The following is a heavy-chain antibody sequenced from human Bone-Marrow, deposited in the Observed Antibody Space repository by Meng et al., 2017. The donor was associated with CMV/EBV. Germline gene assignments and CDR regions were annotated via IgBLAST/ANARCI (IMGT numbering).Heavy chain of an antibody. CDR1: GGSISSNSYY. Sequence: SETLSLTCTVSGGSISSNSYYWGWIRQPPGKGLEWIGSIYYSGSTYYNPSLKIRVTISVDTSKNQFSLKLSSVTAADTAVYYCARDLAYGGCYEEGMDVWGQGTTVTVSS. J-gene: IGHJ6*02. CDR3: ARDLAYGGCYEEGMDV. D-gene: IGHD1-26*01. V-gene: IGHV4-39*07. CDR2: IYYSGST.